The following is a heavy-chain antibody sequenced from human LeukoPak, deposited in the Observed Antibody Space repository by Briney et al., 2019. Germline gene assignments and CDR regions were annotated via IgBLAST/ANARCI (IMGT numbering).Heavy chain of an antibody. CDR2: ISGSGGST. D-gene: IGHD2-2*01. CDR3: AKAIEPYCSSASCYAWFDA. CDR1: GFTFSSYA. Sequence: GGSLRLSCAASGFTFSSYAMSWVRQAPGKGLEWVSAISGSGGSTYYADSVKGRFTISRDNSKNTLYLQMNSLRAEDTAVYYCAKAIEPYCSSASCYAWFDAWGQRSLVTVSS. V-gene: IGHV3-23*01. J-gene: IGHJ5*02.